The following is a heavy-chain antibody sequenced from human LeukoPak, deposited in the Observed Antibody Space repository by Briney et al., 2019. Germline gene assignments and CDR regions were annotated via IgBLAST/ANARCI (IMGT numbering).Heavy chain of an antibody. D-gene: IGHD5-24*01. V-gene: IGHV4-39*01. CDR3: ARRLATIPFDY. J-gene: IGHJ4*02. CDR2: IYYSGTT. CDR1: GGSISSSSYY. Sequence: SETLSLTCTVSGGSISSSSYYWGWIRQPPGKGLEWIGTIYYSGTTYYNASLKSRVTISVDTSKNQFPLRLRSVTASDTAVYYCARRLATIPFDYWGQGTLVTVSS.